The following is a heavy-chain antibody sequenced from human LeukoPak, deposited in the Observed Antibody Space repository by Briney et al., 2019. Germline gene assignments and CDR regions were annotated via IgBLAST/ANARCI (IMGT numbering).Heavy chain of an antibody. CDR3: ARWQAYDLPDY. V-gene: IGHV3-48*01. D-gene: IGHD3-3*01. Sequence: GGSLRLSCAASGFTFSSYSMNWVRQAPGQGLEWVSYISSSSSTIYYADPVKGRFTISRDNAKNSLYLQMNSLRAEDTAVYYCARWQAYDLPDYWGQGTLVPVS. J-gene: IGHJ4*02. CDR2: ISSSSSTI. CDR1: GFTFSSYS.